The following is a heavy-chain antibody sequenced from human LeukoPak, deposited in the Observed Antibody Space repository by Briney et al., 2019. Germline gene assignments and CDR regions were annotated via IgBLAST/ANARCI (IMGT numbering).Heavy chain of an antibody. D-gene: IGHD6-19*01. Sequence: SETLSLTCTVSGGSLRSNDYYWGFIRQPPGKGLEWIGSISYGGVTYYNPSLKSRVTSSVDTSKNQFSLRLSSVTAADPAVYYCARSLQWLLRYFDSWGQGTLVTVSS. J-gene: IGHJ4*02. CDR3: ARSLQWLLRYFDS. CDR1: GGSLRSNDYY. V-gene: IGHV4-39*07. CDR2: ISYGGVT.